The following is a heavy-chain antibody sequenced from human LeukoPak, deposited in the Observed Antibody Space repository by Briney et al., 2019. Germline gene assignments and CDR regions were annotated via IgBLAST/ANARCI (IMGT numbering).Heavy chain of an antibody. V-gene: IGHV4-59*12. CDR3: ARASFSIAAAGTIDY. Sequence: SETLSLTCTVSGGSISSYFWSWIRQPPGKGLEWIGYIYSSGSTNYNPSLKSRVTISVDTSKNQFSLKLSSVTAADTAVYYCARASFSIAAAGTIDYWGQGTLVTVSS. CDR2: IYSSGST. D-gene: IGHD6-13*01. J-gene: IGHJ4*02. CDR1: GGSISSYF.